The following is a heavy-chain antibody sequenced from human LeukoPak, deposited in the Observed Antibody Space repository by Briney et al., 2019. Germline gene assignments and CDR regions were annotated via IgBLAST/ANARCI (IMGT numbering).Heavy chain of an antibody. CDR3: ARGFTMLRGGASV. D-gene: IGHD3-10*01. V-gene: IGHV4-34*01. J-gene: IGHJ6*02. Sequence: SETLSLTCAVYGGSFRDYYWSWIRQSPGKGLEWIAEINQSGSPDYNPSLKSRVTISLDTSKNQVSLKLSSVTAADTAVYYCARGFTMLRGGASVWGQGTTVTVSS. CDR1: GGSFRDYY. CDR2: INQSGSP.